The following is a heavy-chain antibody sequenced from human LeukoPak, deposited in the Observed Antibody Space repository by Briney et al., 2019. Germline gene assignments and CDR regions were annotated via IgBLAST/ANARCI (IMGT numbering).Heavy chain of an antibody. CDR1: NDSISSGDYY. V-gene: IGHV4-30-4*01. Sequence: SETLSLTCTVSNDSISSGDYYWNWIRQPPGKGLEWIGYIFHRGGTSYNPSLKSRILFSVDTSQNQFSLKLNSVTAADTAVYYCARGGGTVAATPAPFDYWGQGTLVTVSS. D-gene: IGHD2-15*01. CDR3: ARGGGTVAATPAPFDY. CDR2: IFHRGGT. J-gene: IGHJ4*02.